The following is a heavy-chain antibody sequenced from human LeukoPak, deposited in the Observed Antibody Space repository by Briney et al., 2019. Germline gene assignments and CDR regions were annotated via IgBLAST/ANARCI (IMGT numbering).Heavy chain of an antibody. CDR1: GGSISSGDYY. Sequence: PSETLSLTCTVSGGSISSGDYYWSWIRQPPGKGLEWIGYIYYSGSTYYNPSLKSRVTISVDTSKNQFPLKLSSVTAADTAVYYCARVPTTYCTNGVCYYFDYWGQGTLVTVSS. CDR2: IYYSGST. J-gene: IGHJ4*02. CDR3: ARVPTTYCTNGVCYYFDY. V-gene: IGHV4-30-4*08. D-gene: IGHD2-8*01.